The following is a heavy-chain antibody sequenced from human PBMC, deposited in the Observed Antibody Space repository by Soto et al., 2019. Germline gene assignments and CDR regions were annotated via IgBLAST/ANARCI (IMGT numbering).Heavy chain of an antibody. CDR2: IIPIFGTA. CDR1: GGTFSSYA. D-gene: IGHD3-3*01. CDR3: ARGTIFGVVIGPLDY. V-gene: IGHV1-69*01. J-gene: IGHJ4*02. Sequence: GASVKVSCKASGGTFSSYAISWVRQAPGQGLEWMGGIIPIFGTANYAQKFQGRVTITADESTSTAYMELSSLRSEDTAVYYCARGTIFGVVIGPLDYWGQGTQVTVSS.